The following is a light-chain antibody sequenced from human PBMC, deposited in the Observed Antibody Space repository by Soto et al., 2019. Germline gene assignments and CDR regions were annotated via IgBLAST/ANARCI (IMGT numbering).Light chain of an antibody. Sequence: QSALTQPASVSGSPGQSITISCTGTSSDVGGYNYVSWYQHHPGKAPKLMIYDVSNRPLGVSNRFSGSKSGNTASLSISGLQPEDEADYYCSSYRTSNTRQIVCGTGTKVTVL. CDR3: SSYRTSNTRQIV. J-gene: IGLJ1*01. CDR1: SSDVGGYNY. V-gene: IGLV2-14*03. CDR2: DVS.